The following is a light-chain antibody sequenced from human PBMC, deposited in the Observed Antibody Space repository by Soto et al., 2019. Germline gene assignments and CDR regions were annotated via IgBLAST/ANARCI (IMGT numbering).Light chain of an antibody. Sequence: EIVMTQSPATLSVSSGERATLSCRASESVSRNLAWYQQKPGQAPRLLIYGASTRATGIPTRFSGSGSGTEFTLTISSLQSEDSAVYYCHQYNNWPTFGQGTRLEIK. CDR2: GAS. J-gene: IGKJ5*01. CDR1: ESVSRN. CDR3: HQYNNWPT. V-gene: IGKV3D-15*01.